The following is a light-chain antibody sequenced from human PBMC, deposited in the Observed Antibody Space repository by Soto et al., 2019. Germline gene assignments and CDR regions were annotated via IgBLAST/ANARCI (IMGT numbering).Light chain of an antibody. CDR1: SSNIGNNY. V-gene: IGLV1-51*01. CDR2: DNN. J-gene: IGLJ2*01. Sequence: QSVLTQPPSVSAAPGQKVTISCSGSSSNIGNNYVSWYQQLPGTAPKLLIYDNNKRPSGIPDRFSGSKSGTSATLCITGLQTGDEADYYCGTWDSSLSALVFGGGTKLTVL. CDR3: GTWDSSLSALV.